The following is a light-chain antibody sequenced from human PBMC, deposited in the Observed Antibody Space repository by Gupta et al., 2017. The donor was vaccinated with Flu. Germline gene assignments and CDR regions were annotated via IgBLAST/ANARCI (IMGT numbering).Light chain of an antibody. Sequence: IQMTHSPSSVSASIGDRVIITWRASQGIGTWLAWYQQKPGKAPKLLIYAASTVKSGVPSRFSGSGSGIDFTLTISYRQAEDFATYYCRPANSLPLTFGGGTTVDIK. V-gene: IGKV1-12*01. CDR2: AAS. CDR1: QGIGTW. CDR3: RPANSLPLT. J-gene: IGKJ4*01.